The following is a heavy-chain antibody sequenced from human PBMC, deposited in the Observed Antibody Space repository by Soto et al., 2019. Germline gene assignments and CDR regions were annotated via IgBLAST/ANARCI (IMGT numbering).Heavy chain of an antibody. CDR1: GFTFSTYA. CDR2: IWFDGSNK. D-gene: IGHD2-21*02. Sequence: QVQLVESGGGVVQPGRSLRLSCAASGFTFSTYAMHWVRQAPGKGLDWVAIIWFDGSNKFYADSVKGRFTISRDNSKNTLYLQMNSLSAEDTAVYYCARAATVVTPYNWFDPWGQGTLVTVSS. V-gene: IGHV3-33*01. J-gene: IGHJ5*02. CDR3: ARAATVVTPYNWFDP.